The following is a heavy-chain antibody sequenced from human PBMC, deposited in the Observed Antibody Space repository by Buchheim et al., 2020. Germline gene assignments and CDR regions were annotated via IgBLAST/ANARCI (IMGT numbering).Heavy chain of an antibody. CDR2: IYYSGST. CDR1: GCSISSSSYY. Sequence: QLQLQESGPGLVKPSATLSLTCTVSGCSISSSSYYWGWIRQPPGKGLQWIGSIYYSGSTYYNPSLKSRVTISVATSKNQFSLKLSSVTAADTAVYYCARVVAAAYYYYYGMDVWGQGTT. CDR3: ARVVAAAYYYYYGMDV. V-gene: IGHV4-39*07. D-gene: IGHD2-15*01. J-gene: IGHJ6*02.